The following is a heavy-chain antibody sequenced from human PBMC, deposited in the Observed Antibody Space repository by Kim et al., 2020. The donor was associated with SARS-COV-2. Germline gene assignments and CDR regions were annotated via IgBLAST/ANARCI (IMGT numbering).Heavy chain of an antibody. CDR3: ARDVIGSSWSYFDY. V-gene: IGHV4-39*07. D-gene: IGHD6-13*01. J-gene: IGHJ4*02. CDR1: GGSISSSSYY. CDR2: IYYSGST. Sequence: SETLSLTCTVSGGSISSSSYYWGWIRQPPGKGLEWIGSIYYSGSTYYNPSLKSRVTISVDTSKNQFSQKLSSVTAADTAVYYCARDVIGSSWSYFDYWGQGTLVTVSS.